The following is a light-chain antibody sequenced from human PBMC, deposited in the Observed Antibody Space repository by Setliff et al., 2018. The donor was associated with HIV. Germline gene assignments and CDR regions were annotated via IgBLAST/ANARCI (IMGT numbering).Light chain of an antibody. J-gene: IGLJ1*01. Sequence: QSALTQPASVSGSPGQSITISCTGASSDIGSYNFVSWYQHHPGRTPKLIIFEVNRRPSEVSARFSASKSGNTASLTISDLQAEDEADYYCSSYTGDNILNVFGTGTKVTVL. V-gene: IGLV2-23*02. CDR1: SSDIGSYNF. CDR2: EVN. CDR3: SSYTGDNILNV.